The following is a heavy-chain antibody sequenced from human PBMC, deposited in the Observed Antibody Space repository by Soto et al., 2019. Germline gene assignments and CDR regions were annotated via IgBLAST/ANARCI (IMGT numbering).Heavy chain of an antibody. J-gene: IGHJ4*02. V-gene: IGHV4-30-4*01. Sequence: QVQLQESGPGLVKPSQTLSLTCTVSGGSISSGNYYWSWIRQPPGKGLEWIGFISYSGSTYYSLSLKSRVTISVDTSMTEFYLNLSFVTAADTAVYYCATMGTPATGLYYFDYWGQGTLVTVSS. CDR3: ATMGTPATGLYYFDY. D-gene: IGHD5-18*01. CDR2: ISYSGST. CDR1: GGSISSGNYY.